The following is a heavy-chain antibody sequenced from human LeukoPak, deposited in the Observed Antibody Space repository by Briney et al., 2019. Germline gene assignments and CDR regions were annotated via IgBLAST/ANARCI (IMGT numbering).Heavy chain of an antibody. Sequence: ASVKVSCKASGYTFTSYGISWVRQAPGQGLEWMGWIRAYNGNTNYAQKLQGRVTITTDTSTSTGYMELRRLRSDDTAVYYCARDYYGSGSYLYDYYMDVWGKGTTVTISS. D-gene: IGHD3-10*01. J-gene: IGHJ6*03. CDR3: ARDYYGSGSYLYDYYMDV. CDR1: GYTFTSYG. V-gene: IGHV1-18*01. CDR2: IRAYNGNT.